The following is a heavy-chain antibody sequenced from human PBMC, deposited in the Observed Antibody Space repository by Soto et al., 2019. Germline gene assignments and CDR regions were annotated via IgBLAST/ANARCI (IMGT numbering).Heavy chain of an antibody. J-gene: IGHJ4*02. CDR3: ARRRQQLVRASFDY. Sequence: TSETLSLTCAVYGGSFSGYYWSWIRQPPGKGLEWIGEINHSGSTNYNPSLKSRVTISVDTSKNQFSLKLSSVTAADTAVYYCARRRQQLVRASFDYWGQGTLVTVSS. D-gene: IGHD6-13*01. V-gene: IGHV4-34*01. CDR2: INHSGST. CDR1: GGSFSGYY.